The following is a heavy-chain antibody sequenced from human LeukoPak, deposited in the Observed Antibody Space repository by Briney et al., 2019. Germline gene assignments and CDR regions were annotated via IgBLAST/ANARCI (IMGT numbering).Heavy chain of an antibody. CDR3: ARVEAAASYYYYYYMDV. J-gene: IGHJ6*03. CDR2: NYSGGST. CDR1: GFTGSSNF. Sequence: GALELSCAASGFTGSSNFMSWVRPAPGKGLEWGSVNYSGGSTYYADSVKGRFTISRDNSKDTLYLQMNSLRAEDTAVYYCARVEAAASYYYYYYMDVWGKGTTVTVSS. D-gene: IGHD6-13*01. V-gene: IGHV3-53*05.